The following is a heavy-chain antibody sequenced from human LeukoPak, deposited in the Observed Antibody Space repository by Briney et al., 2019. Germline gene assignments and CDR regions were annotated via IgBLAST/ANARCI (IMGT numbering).Heavy chain of an antibody. CDR3: ARLGYCSGGSCYPTGRVDY. Sequence: ASVKVSCKASGYTFTSYDINWVRQATGQGLEWMGWMNPNSGNTGYAQKFQGRVTMTRNTSISTAYMELSSLRSEDTAVYYCARLGYCSGGSCYPTGRVDYWGQGTLVTVSS. V-gene: IGHV1-8*01. J-gene: IGHJ4*02. CDR2: MNPNSGNT. CDR1: GYTFTSYD. D-gene: IGHD2-15*01.